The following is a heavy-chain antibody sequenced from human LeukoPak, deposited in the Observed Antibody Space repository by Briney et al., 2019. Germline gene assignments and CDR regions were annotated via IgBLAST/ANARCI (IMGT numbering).Heavy chain of an antibody. D-gene: IGHD5-18*01. V-gene: IGHV1-24*01. Sequence: ASVKVSCKVSGYTLTELSMHWVRQAPGKGLEWMGGFDPEDGETIYAQKFQGRVTMTEDTSTDTAYMELSSLRSEDTAVYYCARDLDTAMGDAFDIWGQGTMVTVSS. CDR3: ARDLDTAMGDAFDI. CDR2: FDPEDGET. J-gene: IGHJ3*02. CDR1: GYTLTELS.